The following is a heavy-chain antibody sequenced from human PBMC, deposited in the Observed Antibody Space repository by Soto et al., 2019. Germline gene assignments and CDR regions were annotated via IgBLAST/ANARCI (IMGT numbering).Heavy chain of an antibody. CDR2: IIPIFGTT. Sequence: SVKVSCKASGGTFSSYTINCVRQAPGQGLEWMGGIIPIFGTTNYAKKFQGRVTITADESTSTAYMELSSLRSEDTAVYYCARYASSGNNSVWYTFDPWGQGTLVTVSS. V-gene: IGHV1-69*13. D-gene: IGHD6-19*01. CDR3: ARYASSGNNSVWYTFDP. J-gene: IGHJ5*02. CDR1: GGTFSSYT.